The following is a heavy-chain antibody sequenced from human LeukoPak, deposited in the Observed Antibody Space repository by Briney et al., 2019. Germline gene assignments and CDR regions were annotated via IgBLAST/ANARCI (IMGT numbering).Heavy chain of an antibody. CDR1: GFTFSNAW. J-gene: IGHJ6*03. CDR3: ARQLMARVSSSPLRRRSYSYMDV. CDR2: VDYSGST. D-gene: IGHD6-6*01. V-gene: IGHV4-59*08. Sequence: GSLRLSCAASGFTFSNAWMSWIRQPPGKGLEWIGTVDYSGSTYYNPSLKSRVTMSVDTSKNQFSLNLSSVTAADTAIYYCARQLMARVSSSPLRRRSYSYMDVWGKGTTVTVSS.